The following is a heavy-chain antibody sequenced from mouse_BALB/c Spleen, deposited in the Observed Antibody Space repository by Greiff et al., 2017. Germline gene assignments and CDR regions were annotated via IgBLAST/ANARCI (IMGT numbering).Heavy chain of an antibody. Sequence: QVHVKQSGAELARPGASVKLSCKASGYTFTSYWMQWVKQRPGQGLEWIGAIYPGDGDTRYTQKFKGKATLTADKSSSTAYMQLSSLASEDSAVYYCARWLPGFAYWGQGTLVTVSA. CDR2: IYPGDGDT. J-gene: IGHJ3*01. V-gene: IGHV1-87*01. D-gene: IGHD2-3*01. CDR3: ARWLPGFAY. CDR1: GYTFTSYW.